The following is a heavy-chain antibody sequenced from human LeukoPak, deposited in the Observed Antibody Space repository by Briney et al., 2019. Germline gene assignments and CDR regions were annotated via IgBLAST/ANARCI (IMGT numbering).Heavy chain of an antibody. D-gene: IGHD3-22*01. V-gene: IGHV3-23*01. Sequence: GGSLRLSCAASGFTFGIYAMSWVRQAPGRGLQWVSSITSRGESTWYVDSVKGRFTITRDNSENTLYLQMHSLRAEDTAVYYCARDRPNYYGSDGHYYRRDGDYWGRGTLVSVSS. J-gene: IGHJ4*02. CDR3: ARDRPNYYGSDGHYYRRDGDY. CDR2: ITSRGEST. CDR1: GFTFGIYA.